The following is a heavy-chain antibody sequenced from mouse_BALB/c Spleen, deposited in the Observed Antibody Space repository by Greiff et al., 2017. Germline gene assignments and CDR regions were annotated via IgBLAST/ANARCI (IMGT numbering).Heavy chain of an antibody. CDR3: ARSSYGNYPDY. D-gene: IGHD2-10*01. CDR1: GYSFTSYW. J-gene: IGHJ2*01. V-gene: IGHV1-74*01. CDR2: IDPSDSET. Sequence: QVQLQQPGAELVKPGASVKLSCKASGYSFTSYWMHWVKQRPGQGLEWIGMIDPSDSETRLNQKFKDKATLTVDKSSSTAYMQLSSPTSEDSAVYYCARSSYGNYPDYWGQGTTLTVSS.